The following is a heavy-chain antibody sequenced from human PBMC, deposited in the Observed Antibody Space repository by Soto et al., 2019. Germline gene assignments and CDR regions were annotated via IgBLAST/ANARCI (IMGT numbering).Heavy chain of an antibody. CDR3: ATDQYSSSSEDDY. D-gene: IGHD6-6*01. Sequence: GGSLRLSCAASGFTFSSYGMHWVRQAPGKGLEWVAVIWYDGSNKYYADSVKGRFNISRDNSKNTLYLQMNSLRAEDMAVYYCATDQYSSSSEDDYWGQGTLVTVSS. CDR2: IWYDGSNK. V-gene: IGHV3-33*01. J-gene: IGHJ4*02. CDR1: GFTFSSYG.